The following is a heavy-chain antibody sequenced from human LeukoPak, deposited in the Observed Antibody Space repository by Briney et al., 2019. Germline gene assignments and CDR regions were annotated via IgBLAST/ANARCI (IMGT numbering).Heavy chain of an antibody. D-gene: IGHD3-22*01. CDR2: ITSSGAAT. Sequence: GGSLRLCCAVSGFTFSSYAMSWVRQAPGKGLEWVSSITSSGAATYYADSVKGRFTISRDNSDNTLYLQMNSLRAEDTAVYYCAKDRPNYYGSNGHYYKLNGDCWGQGTLVTVSS. CDR1: GFTFSSYA. CDR3: AKDRPNYYGSNGHYYKLNGDC. V-gene: IGHV3-23*01. J-gene: IGHJ4*02.